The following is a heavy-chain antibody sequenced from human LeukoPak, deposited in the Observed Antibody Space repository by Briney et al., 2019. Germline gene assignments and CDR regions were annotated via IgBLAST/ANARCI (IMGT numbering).Heavy chain of an antibody. CDR2: ISGSGGST. CDR3: AKDGGVWCSSTSCYFRTYFDY. Sequence: GGSLRLSCAASGFTFSSYAMSWVRQAPGKGLEWVSAISGSGGSTYYADSVKGRFTISRDNSKNTLYLQMNSLRAEDTAVYYCAKDGGVWCSSTSCYFRTYFDYWGQGTLVTVSS. J-gene: IGHJ4*02. V-gene: IGHV3-23*01. D-gene: IGHD2-2*01. CDR1: GFTFSSYA.